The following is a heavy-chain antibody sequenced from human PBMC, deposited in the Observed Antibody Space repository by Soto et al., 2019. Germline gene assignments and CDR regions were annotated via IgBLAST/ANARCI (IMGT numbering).Heavy chain of an antibody. CDR2: INPNSGGT. CDR3: ARDAGTYVPLSQRWFDP. D-gene: IGHD1-7*01. CDR1: GYTFTGYY. Sequence: QVQLVQSGAEVKKPGASVKVSCKASGYTFTGYYMHWVRQAPGQGLEWMGWINPNSGGTNYAQKFQGWVNMTRDTSINTAYMELSRLRSDDTAVYYCARDAGTYVPLSQRWFDPWGQGTLVTVSS. J-gene: IGHJ5*02. V-gene: IGHV1-2*04.